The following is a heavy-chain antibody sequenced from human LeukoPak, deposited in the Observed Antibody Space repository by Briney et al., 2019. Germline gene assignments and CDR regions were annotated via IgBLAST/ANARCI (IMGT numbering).Heavy chain of an antibody. D-gene: IGHD3-22*01. V-gene: IGHV3-7*01. J-gene: IGHJ4*02. Sequence: GGSLRLSRATSGFIFSNYWMSWVRQAPGKGLEWVANIKQDGSETYYVDSVKGRFTISRDDAKNSLYLQMNSPRAEDTAVYYCARLYQHDSSTYRPVDYWGQGTLVSVSS. CDR1: GFIFSNYW. CDR2: IKQDGSET. CDR3: ARLYQHDSSTYRPVDY.